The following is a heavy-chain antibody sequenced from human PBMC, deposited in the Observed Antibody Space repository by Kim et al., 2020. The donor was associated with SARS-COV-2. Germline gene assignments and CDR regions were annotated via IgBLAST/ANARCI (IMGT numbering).Heavy chain of an antibody. CDR2: ISAYNGNT. Sequence: ASVKVSCKASGYTFTSYGISWVRQAPGQGLEWMGWISAYNGNTNYAQKLQGRVTMTTDTSTSTAYMELRSLRSDDTAVYYCARAGIVATSFGLVTGGTMESDYWGQGTLVTVSS. D-gene: IGHD5-12*01. CDR1: GYTFTSYG. V-gene: IGHV1-18*01. J-gene: IGHJ4*02. CDR3: ARAGIVATSFGLVTGGTMESDY.